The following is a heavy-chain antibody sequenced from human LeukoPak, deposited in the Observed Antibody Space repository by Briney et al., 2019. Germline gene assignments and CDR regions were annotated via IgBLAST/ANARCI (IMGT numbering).Heavy chain of an antibody. CDR3: ARDRDTAMVHDAFDI. D-gene: IGHD5-18*01. Sequence: GGSLRLSCAASGFIFSDHYIDWVRQAPGKGLEWVGRSRNKANSYTTEYAASVKGRFTISRDDSKNSLYLQMNSLRAEDTAVYYCARDRDTAMVHDAFDIWGQGTMVTVSS. J-gene: IGHJ3*02. CDR2: SRNKANSYTT. V-gene: IGHV3-72*01. CDR1: GFIFSDHY.